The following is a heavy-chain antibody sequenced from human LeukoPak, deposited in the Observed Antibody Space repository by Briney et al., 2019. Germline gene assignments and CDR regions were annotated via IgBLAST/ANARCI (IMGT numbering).Heavy chain of an antibody. V-gene: IGHV3-30-3*01. CDR3: ARATNYYDSSGYQLGGY. J-gene: IGHJ4*02. CDR2: ISYDGSNK. Sequence: SGGSLRLSCAASGFTFSSYAMHWVRRAPGKGLEWVAVISYDGSNKYYADSVKGRFTISRDNSKNTLYLQMNSLRAEDTAVYYCARATNYYDSSGYQLGGYWGQGTLVTVSS. CDR1: GFTFSSYA. D-gene: IGHD3-22*01.